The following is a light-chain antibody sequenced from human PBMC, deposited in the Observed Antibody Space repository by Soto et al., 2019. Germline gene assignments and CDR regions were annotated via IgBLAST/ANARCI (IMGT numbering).Light chain of an antibody. V-gene: IGKV3-15*01. CDR3: QQYDDCPLT. J-gene: IGKJ1*01. Sequence: EIVLTQSPATLSLTQGERATLFCRASQSIRSDLAWYQQKPGQAPRLLIYGAFTRATGIPARFSGTGSGTEFTLTISSLQPEDFALYYCQQYDDCPLTFGRGTKVDIK. CDR2: GAF. CDR1: QSIRSD.